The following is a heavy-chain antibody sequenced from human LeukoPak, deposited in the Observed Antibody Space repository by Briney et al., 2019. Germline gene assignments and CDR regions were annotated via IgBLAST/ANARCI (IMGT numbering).Heavy chain of an antibody. CDR2: ISGSGGST. V-gene: IGHV3-23*01. J-gene: IGHJ4*02. CDR3: AKEARRVVENFDY. D-gene: IGHD6-6*01. CDR1: GFTFSSCG. Sequence: GGTLRLSCAASGFTFSSCGMSWVRQAPGKGLEWVSAISGSGGSTYYADSVKGRFTISRDNSKNTLYLQMNSLRAEDTAVYYCAKEARRVVENFDYWGQGTLVTVSS.